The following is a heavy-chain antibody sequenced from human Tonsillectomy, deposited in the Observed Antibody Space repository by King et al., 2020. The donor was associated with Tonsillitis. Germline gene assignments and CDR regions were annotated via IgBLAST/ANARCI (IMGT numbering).Heavy chain of an antibody. V-gene: IGHV3-30*01. D-gene: IGHD3-22*01. CDR2: ISYDGSNK. CDR3: ARVTMIVVGEIDY. J-gene: IGHJ4*02. CDR1: GFTFSSYA. Sequence: QLVQSGGGVVQPGRSLRLSCAASGFTFSSYAMHWVRQAPGKGLEWVAVISYDGSNKYYADSVKGRFTISRDNSKNTLYLQMNSLRAEDTAVYYCARVTMIVVGEIDYWGQGTLVTVSS.